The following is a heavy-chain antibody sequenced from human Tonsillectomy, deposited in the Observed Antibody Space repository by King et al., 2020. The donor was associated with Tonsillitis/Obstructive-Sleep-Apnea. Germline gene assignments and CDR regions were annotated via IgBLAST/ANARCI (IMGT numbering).Heavy chain of an antibody. V-gene: IGHV3-9*01. J-gene: IGHJ3*02. D-gene: IGHD3-22*01. CDR2: ITWNSGGI. CDR3: TTLNDSSGYYDAFDI. CDR1: GFTFDDYA. Sequence: VQLVESGGGLVQPGRSLRLSCAASGFTFDDYAMQWVRQAPGKGLEWVSGITWNSGGIAYADSVKGRFTISRDNAKNSLYLQMNSLRAEDTALYYCTTLNDSSGYYDAFDIWGQGTMVTVSS.